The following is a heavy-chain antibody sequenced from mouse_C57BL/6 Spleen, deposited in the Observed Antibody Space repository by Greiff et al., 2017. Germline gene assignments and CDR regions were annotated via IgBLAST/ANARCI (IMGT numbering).Heavy chain of an antibody. D-gene: IGHD2-3*01. CDR3: ARGPYDGYYDWYFDV. CDR1: GFTFSDYG. J-gene: IGHJ1*03. V-gene: IGHV5-17*01. CDR2: ISSGSSTI. Sequence: EVNLVESGGGLVKPGGSLKLSCAASGFTFSDYGMHWVRQAPEKGLEWVAYISSGSSTIYYADTVKGRFTISRDNAKNTLFLQMTSLRSEDTAMYYCARGPYDGYYDWYFDVWGTGTTVTVSS.